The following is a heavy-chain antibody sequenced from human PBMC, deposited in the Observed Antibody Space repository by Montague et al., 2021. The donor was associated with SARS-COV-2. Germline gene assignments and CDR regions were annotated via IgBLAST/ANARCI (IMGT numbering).Heavy chain of an antibody. CDR2: INHSGST. Sequence: SETRSLTCAVYSGSFSGYYWSWIRQPPGKGLEWIGEINHSGSTNYNPSLKSRVTISVDTSKNQFSLKLSSVTAADTAVYYCARARQDVVVPALGIGAYYYYYYMDVWGKGTTVTVSS. V-gene: IGHV4-34*01. CDR3: ARARQDVVVPALGIGAYYYYYYMDV. D-gene: IGHD2-2*01. CDR1: SGSFSGYY. J-gene: IGHJ6*03.